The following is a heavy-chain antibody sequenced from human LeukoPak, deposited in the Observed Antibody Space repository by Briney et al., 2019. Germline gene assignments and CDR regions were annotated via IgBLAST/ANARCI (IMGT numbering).Heavy chain of an antibody. V-gene: IGHV3-11*06. CDR1: GFTFSDYY. CDR3: ARDGYSSSWYWFDN. CDR2: ISSSSSYT. J-gene: IGHJ4*02. Sequence: PGGSLRLSCAASGFTFSDYYMSWIRQAPGKGLEWVSYISSSSSYTNYADSVKGRFTISRDNAKNSLYLQMNSLRAEDTAVYYCARDGYSSSWYWFDNWGQGTLVTVSS. D-gene: IGHD6-13*01.